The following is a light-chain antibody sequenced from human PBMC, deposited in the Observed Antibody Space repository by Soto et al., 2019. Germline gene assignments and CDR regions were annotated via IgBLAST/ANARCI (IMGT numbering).Light chain of an antibody. J-gene: IGKJ5*01. CDR1: QNIRNL. CDR2: DAS. Sequence: QSPSALSAAFRDSDNITFRASQNIRNLLAWYQQKPGKAPKPLIYDASTLKTGVPSRFSGSGSVSEFNFTIKGQNADELASDLCQHQHTYSAIGRGTRLEIK. V-gene: IGKV1-5*01. CDR3: QHQHTYSA.